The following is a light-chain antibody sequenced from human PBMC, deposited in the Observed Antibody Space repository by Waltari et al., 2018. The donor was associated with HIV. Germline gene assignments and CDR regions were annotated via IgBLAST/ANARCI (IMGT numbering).Light chain of an antibody. CDR3: QTWDTGIRV. Sequence: QLLLTQSPSASASLAASVKLTCTLSSGHSDYAIAWHQQQPEKGPRYLMKLNSDGRHIKGDGIPDRFSGSSSGAERYLTISSLQSEDEADYYCQTWDTGIRVFGGGTKLTVL. CDR1: SGHSDYA. V-gene: IGLV4-69*01. CDR2: LNSDGRH. J-gene: IGLJ3*02.